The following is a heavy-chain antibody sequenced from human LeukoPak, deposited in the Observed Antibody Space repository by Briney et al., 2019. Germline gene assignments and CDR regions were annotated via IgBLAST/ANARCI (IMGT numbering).Heavy chain of an antibody. CDR2: IYSGGST. V-gene: IGHV3-53*01. Sequence: GGPLRLSCAASGFTVSSNYMSWVRQAPGKGLEWVSVIYSGGSTCYADSVKGRFTISRDNSKNTLYLQMNSLRAEDTAVYYCARAYGSSWPFDYWGQGTLVTVSS. CDR3: ARAYGSSWPFDY. D-gene: IGHD6-13*01. CDR1: GFTVSSNY. J-gene: IGHJ4*02.